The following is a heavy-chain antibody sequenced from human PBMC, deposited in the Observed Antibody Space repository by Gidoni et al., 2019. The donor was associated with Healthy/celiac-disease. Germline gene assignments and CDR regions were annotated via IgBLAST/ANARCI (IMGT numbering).Heavy chain of an antibody. V-gene: IGHV7-4-1*02. CDR3: ARGGDYVWGSYRYSSYYYGMDV. Sequence: QVQLVQSGSELKKPGASVKVSCKASGSTFTSYAMNWVRQAPGQGLEWMGWINTNTGNPTYAQGFTGRFVFSLDTSVSTAYLQISSLKAEDTAVYYCARGGDYVWGSYRYSSYYYGMDVWGQGTTVTVSS. CDR2: INTNTGNP. CDR1: GSTFTSYA. D-gene: IGHD3-16*02. J-gene: IGHJ6*02.